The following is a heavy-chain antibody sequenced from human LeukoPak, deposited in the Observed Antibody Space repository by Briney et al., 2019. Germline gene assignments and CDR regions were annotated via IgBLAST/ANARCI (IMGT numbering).Heavy chain of an antibody. CDR2: IKSKTDGGTT. CDR1: GFTFSNVW. V-gene: IGHV3-15*01. D-gene: IGHD1-26*01. Sequence: KPGEPLRLSCVASGFTFSNVWMSWVRQAPGKGLEWVGRIKSKTDGGTTDYGTPVKGRFTISRDDSKNTLYLQMNSLKTEDTAVYYCTRVSTAWAFGYWGQGAPVTVSS. CDR3: TRVSTAWAFGY. J-gene: IGHJ4*02.